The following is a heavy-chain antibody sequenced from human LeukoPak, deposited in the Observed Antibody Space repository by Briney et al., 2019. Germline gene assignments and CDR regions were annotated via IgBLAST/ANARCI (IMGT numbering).Heavy chain of an antibody. Sequence: SETLSLTCAVYGGSFSGYYWTWIRQPPGKGLEWIGEINLSGSTNYNPSLKSRVNISVDTSKSQFSLKLSSVTAADTAVYYCARGPYSSGWYYTDAFDIWGQGTMVTVSS. CDR1: GGSFSGYY. J-gene: IGHJ3*02. V-gene: IGHV4-34*01. D-gene: IGHD6-19*01. CDR3: ARGPYSSGWYYTDAFDI. CDR2: INLSGST.